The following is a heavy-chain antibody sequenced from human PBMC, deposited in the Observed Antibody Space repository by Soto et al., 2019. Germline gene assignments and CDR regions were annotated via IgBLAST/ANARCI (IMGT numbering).Heavy chain of an antibody. V-gene: IGHV4-4*08. CDR2: IFNSGNT. D-gene: IGHD1-26*01. J-gene: IGHJ4*02. CDR3: AGDIRTGSYRFDF. CDR1: GDSITNYQ. Sequence: QVQLQESGPGLVRPSETLSLTCTVSGDSITNYQWSWIRQAPEKGLEWIGYIFNSGNTVYNPSVRSRVSISADSSRNQFSLKLTSVTAAATAIYYCAGDIRTGSYRFDFWGQGALVPVFS.